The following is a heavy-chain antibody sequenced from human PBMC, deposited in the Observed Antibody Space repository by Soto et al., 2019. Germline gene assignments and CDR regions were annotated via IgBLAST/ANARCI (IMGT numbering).Heavy chain of an antibody. V-gene: IGHV1-69*13. CDR2: IIPIFGTA. J-gene: IGHJ6*02. Sequence: ASVKVSCKASGGTFSSYAISWVRQAPGQGLEWMGGIIPIFGTANYAQKFQGRVTITADESTSTAYMELSSLRSEDTAVYYCASSPEGYCSGGSCYSPRYYYGMDVWGQGTTVTVSS. D-gene: IGHD2-15*01. CDR1: GGTFSSYA. CDR3: ASSPEGYCSGGSCYSPRYYYGMDV.